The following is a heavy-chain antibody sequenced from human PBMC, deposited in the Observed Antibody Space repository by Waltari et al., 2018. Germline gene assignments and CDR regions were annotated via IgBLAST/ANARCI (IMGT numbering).Heavy chain of an antibody. CDR1: GGTFSSYA. CDR3: ASPYCSGGSCYTLDFDY. CDR2: IIPIFGTA. V-gene: IGHV1-69*13. D-gene: IGHD2-15*01. J-gene: IGHJ4*02. Sequence: QVQLVQSGAEVKKPGSSVKVSCKASGGTFSSYAISWVRQAPGQGLEWMGGIIPIFGTANYAQKFQGRVTITADESTSTAYMELSSLRSEDTAVYYCASPYCSGGSCYTLDFDYWGQGTLVTVSS.